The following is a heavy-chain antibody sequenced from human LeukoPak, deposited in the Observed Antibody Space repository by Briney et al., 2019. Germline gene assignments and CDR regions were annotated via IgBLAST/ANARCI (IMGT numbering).Heavy chain of an antibody. Sequence: PSETLSPTCSVSGVSISAYYWSWIRQSPGKGLEWIGFIYNTGRTNYNPSLQSRVTMSIDTSKNQFSLKLSSVTAADTAVYYCARQGELAIDYWGQGTLVTVSS. CDR1: GVSISAYY. V-gene: IGHV4-59*08. CDR2: IYNTGRT. CDR3: ARQGELAIDY. D-gene: IGHD1-26*01. J-gene: IGHJ4*02.